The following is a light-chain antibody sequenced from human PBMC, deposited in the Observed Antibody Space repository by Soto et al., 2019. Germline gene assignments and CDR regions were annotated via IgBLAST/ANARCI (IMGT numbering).Light chain of an antibody. Sequence: QSALTQPASVSGSPGQSITLSCTGTSGDVGFYNLVSWYQQHPDKAPKLMIFAASKRPSGVSSRFSGSKSGNTASLTISGLQAEDEADYYCSSYAGGSTPYVFGTGTKLTVL. J-gene: IGLJ1*01. CDR2: AAS. CDR3: SSYAGGSTPYV. CDR1: SGDVGFYNL. V-gene: IGLV2-23*01.